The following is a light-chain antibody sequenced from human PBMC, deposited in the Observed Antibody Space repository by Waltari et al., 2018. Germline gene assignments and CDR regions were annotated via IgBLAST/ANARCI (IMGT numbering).Light chain of an antibody. CDR2: DVT. J-gene: IGLJ2*01. V-gene: IGLV2-14*03. CDR3: SSYTSSGTGVL. CDR1: SSDVGGYNY. Sequence: QSALTQPASVSGSPGQSITIPCTGTSSDVGGYNYVSWYQQHPGKAPKLMIYDVTNRPSGVSNRFSGSKSSNTASLTISGLQAEDKADYYCSSYTSSGTGVLFGGGTKLSVL.